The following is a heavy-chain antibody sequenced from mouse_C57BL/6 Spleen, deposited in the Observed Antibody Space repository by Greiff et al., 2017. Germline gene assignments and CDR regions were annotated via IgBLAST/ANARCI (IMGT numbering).Heavy chain of an antibody. D-gene: IGHD2-2*01. CDR1: GYTFTSYW. Sequence: QVQLQQPGAELVRPGSSVKLSCKASGYTFTSYWMDWVKQRPGQGLEWIGNIYPSDSETPYNQKFKDKATLTVDKSSSTAYMERSSLASEESAVYYRANIEYGYADALDDWGQGTTVTVSS. V-gene: IGHV1-61*01. CDR2: IYPSDSET. CDR3: ANIEYGYADALDD. J-gene: IGHJ4*01.